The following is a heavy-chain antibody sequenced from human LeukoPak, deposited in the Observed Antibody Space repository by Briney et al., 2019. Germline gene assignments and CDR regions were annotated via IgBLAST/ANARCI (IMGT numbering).Heavy chain of an antibody. CDR3: ARGGELEPFDY. CDR2: IASDGSST. D-gene: IGHD1-1*01. CDR1: GFTFSSYW. J-gene: IGHJ4*02. Sequence: GGSLRLSCAASGFTFSSYWMHWVRQAPGKGLVWVSRIASDGSSTTYADSVKGRFTISRDNAKNTLYLQMNSLRAEDTAVYYCARGGELEPFDYWGQGTLVTVSS. V-gene: IGHV3-74*01.